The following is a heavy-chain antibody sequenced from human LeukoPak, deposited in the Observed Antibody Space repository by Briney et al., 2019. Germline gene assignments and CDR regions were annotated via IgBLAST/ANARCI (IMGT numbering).Heavy chain of an antibody. CDR3: ARVGYCSSTSCSHFDY. D-gene: IGHD2-2*01. Sequence: GSLRLSCAASGFTFSSYGMHWVRQAPGKGLEWVAVIWYDGSNKYYADSVKGRFTISRDNSKNTLYLQMNSLRAEDTAVYYCARVGYCSSTSCSHFDYWGQGTLVTVSS. V-gene: IGHV3-33*01. CDR1: GFTFSSYG. J-gene: IGHJ4*02. CDR2: IWYDGSNK.